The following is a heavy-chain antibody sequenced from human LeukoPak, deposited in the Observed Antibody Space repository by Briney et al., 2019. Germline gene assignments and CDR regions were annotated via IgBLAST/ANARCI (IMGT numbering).Heavy chain of an antibody. J-gene: IGHJ6*03. CDR3: ARQNYDILTGFYGGGTYNYYYTDV. Sequence: SETLSLTYTVSGASISSYYWTWIRQPPGKGLEWIGFTSFSGSTNYNPSLKSRVTISVDTSRNQFSLRLNAMTAADTAVYYCARQNYDILTGFYGGGTYNYYYTDVWGKGTTVIVSS. CDR1: GASISSYY. CDR2: TSFSGST. V-gene: IGHV4-59*08. D-gene: IGHD3-9*01.